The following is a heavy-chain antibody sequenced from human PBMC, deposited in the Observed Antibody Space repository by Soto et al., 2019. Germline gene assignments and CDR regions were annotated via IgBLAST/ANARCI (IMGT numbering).Heavy chain of an antibody. CDR3: ARTLWVVAATRGDWFDP. CDR1: GFSLSTSGMC. J-gene: IGHJ5*02. V-gene: IGHV2-70*11. D-gene: IGHD2-15*01. Sequence: ASGPTLVNPTQTLTLTCTFSGFSLSTSGMCVSWIRQPPGKALEWLARIDWDDDKYYSTSLKTRLTISKDTSKNQVVLTMTNMDPVDTATYYWARTLWVVAATRGDWFDPWGQATRVTVPS. CDR2: IDWDDDK.